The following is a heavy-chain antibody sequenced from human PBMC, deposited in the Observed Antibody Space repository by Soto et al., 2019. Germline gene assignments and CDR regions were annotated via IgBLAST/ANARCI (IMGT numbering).Heavy chain of an antibody. CDR3: ARDHKSSSSHDY. CDR1: GFTFSSYG. J-gene: IGHJ4*02. Sequence: GGSLRLSCAASGFTFSSYGMHWVRQAPGKGLEWVAVIWYDGSNKYYADSVKGRFTISRDNSKNTLYLQMNSLRAEDTAVYYCARDHKSSSSHDYWGQGTLVTVSS. D-gene: IGHD6-6*01. V-gene: IGHV3-33*01. CDR2: IWYDGSNK.